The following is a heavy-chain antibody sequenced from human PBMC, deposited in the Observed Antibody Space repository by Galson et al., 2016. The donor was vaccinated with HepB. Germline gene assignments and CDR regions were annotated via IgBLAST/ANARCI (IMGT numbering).Heavy chain of an antibody. J-gene: IGHJ4*02. CDR3: ARHFSGSY. CDR1: GFTFSYYD. D-gene: IGHD3-22*01. CDR2: ISGSGAST. V-gene: IGHV3-23*01. Sequence: SLRLSCAASGFTFSYYDMSWVRQAPGRGLEWVSGISGSGASTTYADSVKGRFTISRDNSKNALHLQMNSLRAEDTAMYFCARHFSGSYLGQGTLATVSS.